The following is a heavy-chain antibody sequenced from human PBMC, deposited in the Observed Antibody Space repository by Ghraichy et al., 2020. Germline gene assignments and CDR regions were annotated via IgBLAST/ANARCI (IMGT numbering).Heavy chain of an antibody. Sequence: GGSLRLSCAASGFTFSSYAMSWVRQAPGKGLEWVSAISGSGGSTYYADSVKGRFTTSRDNSKNTLYLQMNSLRAEDTAVYYCAKDVVSVHILTGSHMGTLDYWGQGTLVTVSS. J-gene: IGHJ4*02. CDR3: AKDVVSVHILTGSHMGTLDY. V-gene: IGHV3-23*01. D-gene: IGHD3-9*01. CDR1: GFTFSSYA. CDR2: ISGSGGST.